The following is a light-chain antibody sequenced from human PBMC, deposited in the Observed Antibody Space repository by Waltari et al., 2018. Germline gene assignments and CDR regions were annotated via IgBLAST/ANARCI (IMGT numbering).Light chain of an antibody. J-gene: IGKJ2*01. CDR3: QQYNSYHT. V-gene: IGKV1-5*03. CDR2: KAS. Sequence: DIQMTQSPSTLSASVGDRVTITCRASQSISSWLAWYQQKPGKAPKLQIYKASSLESGVPSRFSGSGSGTEFTLTISSLQPDDFATYYCQQYNSYHTFGQGTKLEIK. CDR1: QSISSW.